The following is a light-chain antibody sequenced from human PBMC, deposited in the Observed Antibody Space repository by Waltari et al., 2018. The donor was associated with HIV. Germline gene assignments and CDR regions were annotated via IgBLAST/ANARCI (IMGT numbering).Light chain of an antibody. CDR3: QTWGTGIVV. CDR2: LSTNGSH. Sequence: QVVLTRSPSASASLAAAVKLTCTRSSRPTNYASAWHQQHPEKGPRYLMRLSTNGSHTKGDGIPVSFSGSSSGAERNITIFSLQSEDEADYYWQTWGTGIVVFGGGTKLTVL. CDR1: SRPTNYA. V-gene: IGLV4-69*01. J-gene: IGLJ2*01.